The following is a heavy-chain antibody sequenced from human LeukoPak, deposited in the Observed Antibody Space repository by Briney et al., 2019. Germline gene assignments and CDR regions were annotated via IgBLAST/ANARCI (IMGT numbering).Heavy chain of an antibody. V-gene: IGHV3-66*01. J-gene: IGHJ4*02. CDR2: IYSGGST. CDR3: ARGRTSSWVDY. CDR1: GFTVSSNY. D-gene: IGHD6-13*01. Sequence: GGSLRLSCAASGFTVSSNYMSWVRQAPGEGLEWVSVIYSGGSTYYADSVKGRFTISRDNSKNTLYLQMNSLRAEDTAVYYCARGRTSSWVDYWGQGTLVTVSS.